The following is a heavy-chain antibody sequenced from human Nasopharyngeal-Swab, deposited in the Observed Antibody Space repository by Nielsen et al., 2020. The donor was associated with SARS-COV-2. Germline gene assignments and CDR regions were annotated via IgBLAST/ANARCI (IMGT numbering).Heavy chain of an antibody. V-gene: IGHV3-30*18. CDR2: ISYDGSNK. J-gene: IGHJ4*02. D-gene: IGHD6-19*01. CDR3: AKDILLGWLDN. CDR1: GFTFSSYG. Sequence: GGSLRLSCAASGFTFSSYGMHWVRQAPGKGLEWVAVISYDGSNKYYADSVKGRFTISRDNSKNTLYLQMNSLRAEDTALYYCAKDILLGWLDNWGQGTLVTVSS.